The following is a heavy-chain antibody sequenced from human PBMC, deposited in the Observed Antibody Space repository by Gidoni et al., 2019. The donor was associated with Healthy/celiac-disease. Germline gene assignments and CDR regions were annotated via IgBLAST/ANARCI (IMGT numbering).Heavy chain of an antibody. CDR3: AKMGLGYCSSTSCYDAFDI. V-gene: IGHV3-9*01. J-gene: IGHJ3*02. CDR2: ISWNSGSI. Sequence: EVQLVESGGGLVQPGRSLRLSCAASGFTFDDYAMHWARQAPGKGLEWVSGISWNSGSIGYADSVKGRFTISRDNAKNSLYLQMNSLRAEDTALYYCAKMGLGYCSSTSCYDAFDIWGQGTMVTVSS. CDR1: GFTFDDYA. D-gene: IGHD2-2*01.